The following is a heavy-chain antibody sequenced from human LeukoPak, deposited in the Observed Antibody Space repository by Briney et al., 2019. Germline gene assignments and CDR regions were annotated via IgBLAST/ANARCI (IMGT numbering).Heavy chain of an antibody. CDR1: GFTFSSYA. Sequence: PGGSLRLSCAASGFTFSSYAMNWVRRAPGKGLEWVSYISSGSSTTYYADSVKGRFTISRDNAENSLYLQMNSLRAEDTAVYYCAKDHDSSGYTEGMDVWGQGTTVTVSS. CDR2: ISSGSSTT. D-gene: IGHD3-22*01. J-gene: IGHJ6*02. CDR3: AKDHDSSGYTEGMDV. V-gene: IGHV3-48*01.